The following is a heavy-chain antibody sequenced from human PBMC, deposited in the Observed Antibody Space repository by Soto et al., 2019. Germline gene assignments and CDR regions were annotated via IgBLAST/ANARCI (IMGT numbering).Heavy chain of an antibody. CDR2: TYYSGST. V-gene: IGHV4-39*01. D-gene: IGHD3-10*01. CDR3: ARLGLLWFGDSLDY. J-gene: IGHJ4*02. CDR1: GGSISSSSYY. Sequence: SETLSLTCTVSGGSISSSSYYWGWIRQPPGKGLEWIGSTYYSGSTYYNPSLKSRVTISVDTSKNQFSLKLSSVTAADTAVYYCARLGLLWFGDSLDYWGQGTLVTVS.